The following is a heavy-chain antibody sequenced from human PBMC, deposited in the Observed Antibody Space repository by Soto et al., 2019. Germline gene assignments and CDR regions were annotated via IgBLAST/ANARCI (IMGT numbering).Heavy chain of an antibody. CDR1: GFTFAKYA. D-gene: IGHD2-15*01. CDR3: ARDCSGGGCYYYFDL. Sequence: PGGSLRLSCATSGFTFAKYAMNWVRQVPGKGLEWVSGVSGSGGSTYYSDSVKDRFTISRDNSKNTLYLQMTSLRAEDTAVYYCARDCSGGGCYYYFDLWGQGTLVTVSS. V-gene: IGHV3-23*01. CDR2: VSGSGGST. J-gene: IGHJ4*02.